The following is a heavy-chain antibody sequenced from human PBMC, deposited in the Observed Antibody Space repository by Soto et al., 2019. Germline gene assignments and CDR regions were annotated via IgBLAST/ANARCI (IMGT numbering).Heavy chain of an antibody. CDR2: MSYDGSDK. CDR1: GFTFRNYG. V-gene: IGHV3-30*03. D-gene: IGHD4-4*01. Sequence: QVQLVESGGGVVQPARSLRLSCAASGFTFRNYGMHWVRQAPGKGLEWVAVMSYDGSDKYFADSVKGRFTISRDNSKNPLDLQMNSLRAEDTAVYYCAIAQAVTTEEYYSYGMYVWGQGTTVTVSS. J-gene: IGHJ6*02. CDR3: AIAQAVTTEEYYSYGMYV.